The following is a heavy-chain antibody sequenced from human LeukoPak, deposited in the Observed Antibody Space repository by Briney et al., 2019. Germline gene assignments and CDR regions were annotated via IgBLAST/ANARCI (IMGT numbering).Heavy chain of an antibody. V-gene: IGHV4-59*01. D-gene: IGHD3-22*01. CDR1: GGSISNYY. CDR2: RYYTGSA. Sequence: SETLSLTCTVSGGSISNYYCSWIRQAPGKGLEWIGSRYYTGSASYSSSLRSRATISLGTSKNQFSLKLTSVTAADTAVYYCARGWEFYESNGYVFDLWGQGTMVTVSS. CDR3: ARGWEFYESNGYVFDL. J-gene: IGHJ3*01.